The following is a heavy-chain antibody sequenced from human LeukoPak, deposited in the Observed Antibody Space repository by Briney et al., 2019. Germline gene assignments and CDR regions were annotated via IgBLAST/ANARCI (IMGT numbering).Heavy chain of an antibody. J-gene: IGHJ4*02. Sequence: PSENLSLTCTVSAGSISSSNWWSWVRQPPGKGLEWIGEIYHSGSTNYNPSLKSRVTISVDKSKNQFSLKLSSVTAADTAVYYCARAYYDSSGYYHGDYWGQGTLVTVSS. V-gene: IGHV4-4*02. CDR2: IYHSGST. CDR1: AGSISSSNW. D-gene: IGHD3-22*01. CDR3: ARAYYDSSGYYHGDY.